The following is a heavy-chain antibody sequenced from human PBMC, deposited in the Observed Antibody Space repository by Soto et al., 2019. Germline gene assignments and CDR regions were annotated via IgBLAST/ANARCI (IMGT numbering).Heavy chain of an antibody. D-gene: IGHD3-10*01. CDR2: IYPGDSDT. CDR1: GYSFTSYW. Sequence: PGESLKISCKGSGYSFTSYWIGWVRQMPGKGLEWMGIIYPGDSDTRYSPSFQGQVTISADKSISTAYLQWSSLKASDTAMYYCARHRSFGELSYYYYYYMDVWGKGTTVNVSS. CDR3: ARHRSFGELSYYYYYYMDV. V-gene: IGHV5-51*01. J-gene: IGHJ6*03.